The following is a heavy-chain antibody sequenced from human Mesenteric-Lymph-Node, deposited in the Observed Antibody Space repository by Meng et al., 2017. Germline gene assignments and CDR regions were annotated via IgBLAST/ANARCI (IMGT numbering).Heavy chain of an antibody. J-gene: IGHJ4*02. V-gene: IGHV4-38-2*02. CDR2: VYYSGST. CDR1: GYSISSGYY. Sequence: SETLSLTCTVSGYSISSGYYWGWIRQSPGKGLEWIGSVYYSGSTYYNPSLKSRVTISVDTSKNQFSLKLSSVTAADTAVYYCARVREDSSGTYWGQGTLVTVSS. CDR3: ARVREDSSGTY. D-gene: IGHD3-22*01.